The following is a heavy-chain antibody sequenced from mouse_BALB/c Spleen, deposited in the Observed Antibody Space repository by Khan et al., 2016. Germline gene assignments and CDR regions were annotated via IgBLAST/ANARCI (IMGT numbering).Heavy chain of an antibody. Sequence: VQLQESGPELKKPGETVKISCKASGYTFTNYGMNWVKQAPGKGLKWMGWINTYTGEPTYTDDFKGRFAFSLETSASTAYLQIINLKNEDTATYFCARTGDSYDFDYWGQGTTLTVSS. J-gene: IGHJ2*01. D-gene: IGHD1-1*01. CDR2: INTYTGEP. CDR3: ARTGDSYDFDY. V-gene: IGHV9-3-1*01. CDR1: GYTFTNYG.